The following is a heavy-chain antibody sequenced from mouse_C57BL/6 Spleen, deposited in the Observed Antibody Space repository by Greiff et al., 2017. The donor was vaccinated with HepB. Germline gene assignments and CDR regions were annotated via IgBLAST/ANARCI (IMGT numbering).Heavy chain of an antibody. V-gene: IGHV1-55*01. Sequence: VQLQQSGAELVKPGASVKMSCKASGYTFTSYWITWVKQRPGQGLEWIGDIYPGSGSTNYNEKFKSKATLTVDTSSSTAYMQLSSLTFEDSAVYYCARKGYYAIDYWGQGTSVTVSS. CDR3: ARKGYYAIDY. CDR2: IYPGSGST. J-gene: IGHJ4*01. CDR1: GYTFTSYW.